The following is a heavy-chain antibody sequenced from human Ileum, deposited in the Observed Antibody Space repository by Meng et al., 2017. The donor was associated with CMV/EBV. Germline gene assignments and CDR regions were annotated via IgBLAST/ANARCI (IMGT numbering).Heavy chain of an antibody. Sequence: SETLSPTCTVSGYSISSGYYWGWIRQPPGKGLEWIGSIYHSGSTYYNPSLKSRVTISVDTSKNQFSLKLSSVTAADTAVYYCASLPPLIDYDFWSGYPYYYYGMDVWGQGTTVTVSS. CDR3: ASLPPLIDYDFWSGYPYYYYGMDV. J-gene: IGHJ6*02. CDR1: GYSISSGYY. D-gene: IGHD3-3*01. CDR2: IYHSGST. V-gene: IGHV4-38-2*02.